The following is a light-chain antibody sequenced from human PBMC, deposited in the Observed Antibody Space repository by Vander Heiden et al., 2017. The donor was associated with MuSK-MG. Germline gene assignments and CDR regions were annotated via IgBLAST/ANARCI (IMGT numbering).Light chain of an antibody. CDR1: SSDVRAYNY. J-gene: IGLJ1*01. Sequence: QSALTQPASVSGSPGQSITVSCTGTSSDVRAYNYVSWYQHHPGKAPNLLIYDVTYRPAGIASRFSGSKSGNTASLTISGLQEEDEGTYYCASDTSTNTYVFGPGTMVTVL. CDR3: ASDTSTNTYV. V-gene: IGLV2-14*01. CDR2: DVT.